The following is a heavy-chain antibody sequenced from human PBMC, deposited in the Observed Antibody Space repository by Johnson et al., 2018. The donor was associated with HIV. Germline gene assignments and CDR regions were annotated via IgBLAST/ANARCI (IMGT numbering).Heavy chain of an antibody. CDR2: IDTAGDT. Sequence: VQLVESGGGLVQPGGSLRLSCAASGFTLSSYDMHWVRQATGKGLEWVSEIDTAGDTYYPGSVKGRFTTSRENAKNSLYLQMNSLRAGDTAVYYCARGGGSYDAGYAFETWGQGTMVTVSS. V-gene: IGHV3-13*01. D-gene: IGHD1-26*01. CDR3: ARGGGSYDAGYAFET. J-gene: IGHJ3*02. CDR1: GFTLSSYD.